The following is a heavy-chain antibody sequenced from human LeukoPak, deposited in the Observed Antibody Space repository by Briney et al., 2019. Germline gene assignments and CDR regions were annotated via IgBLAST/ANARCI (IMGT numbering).Heavy chain of an antibody. D-gene: IGHD1-26*01. CDR1: GYTFTDYY. J-gene: IGHJ4*02. V-gene: IGHV1-2*06. CDR3: ARDYSGSYTH. Sequence: ASVKVSCKASGYTFTDYYIHWVRQAPGQGLEWMGLIHPNSGDTYYAQKCRGRVTMTRDTSITTAYMELDRLKSDDTAVYYCARDYSGSYTHWAQGTLVTISS. CDR2: IHPNSGDT.